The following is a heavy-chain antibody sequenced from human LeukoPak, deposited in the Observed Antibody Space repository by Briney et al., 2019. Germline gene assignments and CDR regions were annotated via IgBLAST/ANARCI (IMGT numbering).Heavy chain of an antibody. CDR1: GGSFSGYY. Sequence: PSETLSLTCAVYGGSFSGYYWSWIRQPPGKGLEWIGEINHSGSTNYNPSLKSRVTISVDTSKNQFSLKLSSVTAADTAVYYCASLGGDYEGGFDYWGQGTLVIVSS. V-gene: IGHV4-34*01. J-gene: IGHJ4*02. D-gene: IGHD3-16*01. CDR3: ASLGGDYEGGFDY. CDR2: INHSGST.